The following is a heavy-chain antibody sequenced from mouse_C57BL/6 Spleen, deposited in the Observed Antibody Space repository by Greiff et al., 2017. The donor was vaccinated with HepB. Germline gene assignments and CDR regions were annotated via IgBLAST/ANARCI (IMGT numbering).Heavy chain of an antibody. J-gene: IGHJ2*01. D-gene: IGHD2-5*01. CDR1: GYTFTSYW. Sequence: QVQLQQPGTELVKPGASVKLSCKASGYTFTSYWMHWVKQRPGQGLEWIGVINPNYGTTSYNQKFKGKATLTVDQSSSTAYMQLNSLTSEDSAVYYCASGDSNYLYYFDYWGQGTTLTVSS. CDR2: INPNYGTT. V-gene: IGHV1-53*01. CDR3: ASGDSNYLYYFDY.